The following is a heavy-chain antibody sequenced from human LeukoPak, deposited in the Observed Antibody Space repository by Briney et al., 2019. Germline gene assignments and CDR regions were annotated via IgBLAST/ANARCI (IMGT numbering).Heavy chain of an antibody. Sequence: GGSLKLSCAASGFTFSSYGMSWVRQGPGKGLEWVSFISGSGRSTNYADSVKGRFTISKDTSKNTVYLQMSSLRADDTAVYYCAKSSSSGILFPNDSWGRGTQVAVSS. CDR1: GFTFSSYG. V-gene: IGHV3-23*01. J-gene: IGHJ5*01. CDR3: AKSSSSGILFPNDS. D-gene: IGHD3-10*01. CDR2: ISGSGRST.